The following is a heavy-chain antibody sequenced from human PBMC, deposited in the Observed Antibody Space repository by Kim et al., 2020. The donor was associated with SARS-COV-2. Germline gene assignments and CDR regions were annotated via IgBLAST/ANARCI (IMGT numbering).Heavy chain of an antibody. V-gene: IGHV4-59*13. CDR1: AGSINNFY. CDR2: VHHSGDI. Sequence: SETLSLTCTVSAGSINNFYWTWIRQPPGKGLEWIGYVHHSGDIYYSASLRSRITMSIDTSMNQFSLKLNSVTAADTAVYYCAGSRTGYYPWGRVTLVTVSS. J-gene: IGHJ5*02. CDR3: AGSRTGYYP. D-gene: IGHD3-9*01.